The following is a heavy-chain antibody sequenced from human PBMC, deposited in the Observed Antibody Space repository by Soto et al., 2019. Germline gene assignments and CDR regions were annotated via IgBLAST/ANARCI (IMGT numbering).Heavy chain of an antibody. D-gene: IGHD3-10*01. Sequence: QVQLVESGGGVVQPGRSLRLSCAASGFTFSNYGMHWVRQAPGKGLEWVAVILNDGSNRYHADSVKDRFTISRDNSKNMLSLQMTSLRAEDTAVYYCARDDEYSGNGMDVWGQGTTVTVS. CDR2: ILNDGSNR. J-gene: IGHJ6*02. CDR3: ARDDEYSGNGMDV. V-gene: IGHV3-33*01. CDR1: GFTFSNYG.